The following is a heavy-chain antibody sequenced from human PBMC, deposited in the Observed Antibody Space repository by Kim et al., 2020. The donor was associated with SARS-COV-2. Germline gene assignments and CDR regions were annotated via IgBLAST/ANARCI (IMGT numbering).Heavy chain of an antibody. CDR1: GYSFSDHY. V-gene: IGHV1-2*02. CDR3: TRDSDPDF. J-gene: IGHJ4*02. CDR2: INPKDGET. Sequence: ASVKVSCKTSGYSFSDHYIHWVRQAPGQGLEWMAWINPKDGETNYAQKFKGRVSVTRDTSISTVYLEVSSLASDDTAVYYCTRDSDPDFWGQGTLVT.